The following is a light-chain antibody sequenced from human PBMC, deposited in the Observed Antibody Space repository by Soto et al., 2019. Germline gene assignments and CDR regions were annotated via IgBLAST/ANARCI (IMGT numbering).Light chain of an antibody. CDR2: GAS. J-gene: IGKJ1*01. Sequence: EIVLTQSPGTLSLAPRERATLSFMASQSVSSSYLAWYQQKPGQAPRLLIYGASSRATGIPPRFSGSGSTTDFTLTISSLEPEDFAVYYCHQRGNGPPWTFGQGTKVDIK. CDR3: HQRGNGPPWT. V-gene: IGKV3D-20*02. CDR1: QSVSSSY.